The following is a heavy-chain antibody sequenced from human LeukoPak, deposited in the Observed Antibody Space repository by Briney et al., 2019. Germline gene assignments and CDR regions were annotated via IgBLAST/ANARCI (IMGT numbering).Heavy chain of an antibody. J-gene: IGHJ4*02. CDR1: GGTFSSYA. CDR3: ARDRADTAMAINFDY. Sequence: ASVKVSCKASGGTFSSYAISWVRQAPGQGLEWMGGIIPIFGTANYAQKFQGRVTITTDESTSTAYMELSSLRSEDTAVYYCARDRADTAMAINFDYWGQGTLVTVSS. CDR2: IIPIFGTA. V-gene: IGHV1-69*05. D-gene: IGHD5-18*01.